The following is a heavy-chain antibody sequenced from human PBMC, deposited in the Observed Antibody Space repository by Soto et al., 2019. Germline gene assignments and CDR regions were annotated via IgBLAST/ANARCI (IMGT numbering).Heavy chain of an antibody. J-gene: IGHJ4*02. D-gene: IGHD3-3*01. CDR1: GGSISSYY. V-gene: IGHV4-59*01. CDR2: IYYSGST. CDR3: ARGYYDFWTDRLYYFEY. Sequence: SETLSLTCTVSGGSISSYYWSWIRQPPGKGLEWIGYIYYSGSTNYNPSLKSRVTISVDTSKNQFSLKLSSVTAADTAVYYCARGYYDFWTDRLYYFEYWGQGTLVTVSS.